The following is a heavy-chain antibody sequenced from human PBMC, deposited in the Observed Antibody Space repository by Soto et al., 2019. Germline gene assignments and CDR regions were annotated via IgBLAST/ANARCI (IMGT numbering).Heavy chain of an antibody. CDR1: GGTFSSYA. V-gene: IGHV1-69*13. Sequence: SVKVSCKASGGTFSSYAISWVRQAPGQGLEWMGGIIPIFGTANYAQKFQGRVTITADESTSTAYMELSSLRSEDTAVYYCARGPPDYDFWSGYYSIYGMDVRGQGTTVTVSS. D-gene: IGHD3-3*01. CDR3: ARGPPDYDFWSGYYSIYGMDV. CDR2: IIPIFGTA. J-gene: IGHJ6*02.